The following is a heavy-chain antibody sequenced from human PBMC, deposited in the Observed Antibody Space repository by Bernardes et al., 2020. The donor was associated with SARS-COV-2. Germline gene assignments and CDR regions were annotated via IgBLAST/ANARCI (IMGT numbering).Heavy chain of an antibody. J-gene: IGHJ6*02. V-gene: IGHV4-39*01. Sequence: SEPLSLTCTVSGGSISSSDYYWVWLRQPPGKGLEWIGTIFYSGSTYYNPSLKSRVTISVDTSKNEFSLKVSSVTAADTAVYYCARQELHPLGYFYGMDVWGLGTTVTVSS. CDR3: ARQELHPLGYFYGMDV. CDR1: GGSISSSDYY. CDR2: IFYSGST. D-gene: IGHD1-26*01.